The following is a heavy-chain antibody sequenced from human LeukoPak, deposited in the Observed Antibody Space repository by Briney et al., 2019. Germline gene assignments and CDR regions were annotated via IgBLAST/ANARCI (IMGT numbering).Heavy chain of an antibody. CDR3: STDSLVKNY. J-gene: IGHJ4*02. CDR2: IKSKTDGGTT. V-gene: IGHV3-15*01. Sequence: GGSLRLSCAASGLTFSSYAVNWVRQAPGKGLEWVGRIKSKTDGGTTHYAARVKGRFTISREDSKNTQYLQMNSLKTEDTAVYYCSTDSLVKNYWGQGTLVTVSS. CDR1: GLTFSSYA. D-gene: IGHD2-21*01.